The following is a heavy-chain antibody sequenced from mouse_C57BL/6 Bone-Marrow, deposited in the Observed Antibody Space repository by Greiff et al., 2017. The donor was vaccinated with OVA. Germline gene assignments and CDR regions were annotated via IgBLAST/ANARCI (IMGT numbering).Heavy chain of an antibody. CDR1: GFSLTSYA. Sequence: VQLQESGPGLVAPSQSLSITCTASGFSLTSYAISWVRQPPGKGLEWLGVIWTGGGTNYNSALNTRLSISKYNTKSLVFLKMNSLQTDDTARYYCARSFYSHYVFFDYWGQGTTLTVSS. CDR3: ARSFYSHYVFFDY. CDR2: IWTGGGT. D-gene: IGHD2-5*01. J-gene: IGHJ2*01. V-gene: IGHV2-9-1*01.